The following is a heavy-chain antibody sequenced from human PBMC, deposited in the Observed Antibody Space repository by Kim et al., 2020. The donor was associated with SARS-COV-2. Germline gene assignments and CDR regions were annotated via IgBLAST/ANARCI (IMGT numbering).Heavy chain of an antibody. CDR2: INPSGGST. J-gene: IGHJ4*02. Sequence: ASVKVSCKASGYTFTSYDMHWVRQAPGQGLEWMGIINPSGGSTSYAQKFQGRVTMTTDTSTSTVYMELSSLRSEDTAVYYCARDRGVDTDMATFDYWGQGTLVTVSS. V-gene: IGHV1-46*01. CDR3: ARDRGVDTDMATFDY. CDR1: GYTFTSYD. D-gene: IGHD5-18*01.